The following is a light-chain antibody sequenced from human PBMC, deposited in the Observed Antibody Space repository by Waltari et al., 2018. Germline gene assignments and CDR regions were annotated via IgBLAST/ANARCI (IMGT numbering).Light chain of an antibody. Sequence: SYVLTPPPSVSVAPGKTARITCGGNNIGSKSVHWYQQKPGQAPVLVVYDDSDRPSGIPGRFSGSNSGNTVTLTISRVEAGDEADYYCQVWDSSSDPHVVFGGGTKLTVL. CDR2: DDS. J-gene: IGLJ2*01. CDR1: NIGSKS. V-gene: IGLV3-21*03. CDR3: QVWDSSSDPHVV.